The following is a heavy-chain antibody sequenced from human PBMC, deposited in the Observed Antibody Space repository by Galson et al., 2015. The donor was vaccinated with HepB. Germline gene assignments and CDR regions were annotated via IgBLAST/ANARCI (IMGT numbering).Heavy chain of an antibody. V-gene: IGHV3-15*01. CDR1: GFTFSNAW. D-gene: IGHD2-15*01. CDR3: TTDVLDCSGGSCFDL. CDR2: IKSKTDGGTT. J-gene: IGHJ2*01. Sequence: SLRLSCAASGFTFSNAWMSWVRQAPGKGLEWVGRIKSKTDGGTTDYAAPVKGRFTISRDDSKNTLYLQMNSLKTEDTAVYYCTTDVLDCSGGSCFDLWGRGTLVTVSS.